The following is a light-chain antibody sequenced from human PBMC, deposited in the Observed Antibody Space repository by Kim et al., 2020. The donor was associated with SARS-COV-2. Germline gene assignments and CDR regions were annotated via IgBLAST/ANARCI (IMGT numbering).Light chain of an antibody. CDR3: QQLNSYPRGVFT. Sequence: DIQLTQSPSFLSASVGDRVTITCRASQGISSYLAWYQQKPGKAPKLLIYAASTLQSGVPSRFSGSGSGTEFTLTISSLQPEDFATYYGQQLNSYPRGVFTFGPGTKVDIK. J-gene: IGKJ3*01. CDR1: QGISSY. V-gene: IGKV1-9*01. CDR2: AAS.